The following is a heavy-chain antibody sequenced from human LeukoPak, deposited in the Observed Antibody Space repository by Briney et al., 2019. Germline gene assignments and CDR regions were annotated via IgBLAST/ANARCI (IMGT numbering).Heavy chain of an antibody. CDR1: GGTFSSYA. CDR2: IIPIFGTA. D-gene: IGHD3-16*01. Sequence: SVKVSCKASGGTFSSYAISWVRQAPGQGLEWMGGIIPIFGTANYAQKFQGRVTITADKSTSTAYMELSSLRSEDTAVYYCARNGAGGAIYWFDPWGQGTLVTVSS. CDR3: ARNGAGGAIYWFDP. V-gene: IGHV1-69*06. J-gene: IGHJ5*02.